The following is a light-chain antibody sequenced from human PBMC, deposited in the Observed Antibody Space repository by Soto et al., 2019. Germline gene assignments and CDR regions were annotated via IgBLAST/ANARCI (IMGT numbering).Light chain of an antibody. Sequence: QSALTQPASVSGSPGQSITISCTGTSGDVGGYNYVSWYQHPPGKAPKLMIYDVSNRPSGVSNRFSGSKSANTASLTISGLQAEDEADYYCSSYTSSSTVVFGGGTKLTVL. CDR1: SGDVGGYNY. V-gene: IGLV2-14*03. J-gene: IGLJ2*01. CDR2: DVS. CDR3: SSYTSSSTVV.